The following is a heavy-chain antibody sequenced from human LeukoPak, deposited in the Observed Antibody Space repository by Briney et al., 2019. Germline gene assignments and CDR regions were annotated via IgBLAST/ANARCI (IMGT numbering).Heavy chain of an antibody. J-gene: IGHJ6*02. CDR2: INPSGGTT. Sequence: ASVKVSCKTSGYSFTNYYTHWVRQAPGQGLEWMGIINPSGGTTNYAQKFQGRVTMTRDTSTTTVYMELASLRSEDTAVYYCARGNRAHYGMDVWGQGTTVTVSS. V-gene: IGHV1-46*01. CDR1: GYSFTNYY. CDR3: ARGNRAHYGMDV. D-gene: IGHD1/OR15-1a*01.